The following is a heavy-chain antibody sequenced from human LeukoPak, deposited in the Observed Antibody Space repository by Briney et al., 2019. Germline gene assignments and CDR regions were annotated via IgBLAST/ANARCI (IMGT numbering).Heavy chain of an antibody. CDR2: IKQDGSET. D-gene: IGHD4-23*01. J-gene: IGHJ4*02. Sequence: GGSLRLSCAASGFTFRSHWMSWVRQTPGKGLEWVANIKQDGSETYYVDSVRGRFTISRDNAKNSVFLQVNSLRDEDTAFYYCARVDGSKGGPIDYWGQGILVTVSS. V-gene: IGHV3-7*01. CDR1: GFTFRSHW. CDR3: ARVDGSKGGPIDY.